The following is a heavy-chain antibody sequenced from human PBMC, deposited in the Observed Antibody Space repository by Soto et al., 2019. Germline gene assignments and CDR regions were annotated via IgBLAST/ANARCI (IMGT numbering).Heavy chain of an antibody. CDR2: IIPIFGTA. Sequence: GASVKVSCKASGCTFSSYAISCVRQAPRQGLEWMGGIIPIFGTANYAQKFQGRVTITADESTSTAYMELSSLRSEDTAVYYCARGQWERYQSYYYYYGMDVWGQGTTVTVSS. J-gene: IGHJ6*02. CDR1: GCTFSSYA. D-gene: IGHD1-1*01. V-gene: IGHV1-69*13. CDR3: ARGQWERYQSYYYYYGMDV.